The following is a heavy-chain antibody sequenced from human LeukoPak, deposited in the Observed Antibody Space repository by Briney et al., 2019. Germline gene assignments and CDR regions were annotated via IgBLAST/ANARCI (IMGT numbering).Heavy chain of an antibody. V-gene: IGHV4-59*01. CDR2: IYYSGST. CDR1: GGSISSYY. J-gene: IGHJ6*03. Sequence: SETLSLTCTVSGGSISSYYWSWIRQPPGKGLEWIGYIYYSGSTNYNPSLKSRVIISVDTSKNQFSLKLSSVTAADTAVYYCARGQYYYGSGSYDYYYYYMDVWGKGTTVTVSS. D-gene: IGHD3-10*01. CDR3: ARGQYYYGSGSYDYYYYYMDV.